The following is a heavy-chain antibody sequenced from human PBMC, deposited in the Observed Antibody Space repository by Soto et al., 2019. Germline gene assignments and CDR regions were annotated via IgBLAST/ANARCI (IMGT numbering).Heavy chain of an antibody. D-gene: IGHD2-2*01. V-gene: IGHV1-69*06. CDR3: ASKGYCSSTSCSSYYYYGMDV. Sequence: ASVKVSCKASGGTFSSYAISWVRQAPGQGLEWMGGIVPIFGTANYAQKFQGRVTITADKSTSTAYMELSSLRSEDTAVYYCASKGYCSSTSCSSYYYYGMDVWGQGTTVTVSS. CDR2: IVPIFGTA. J-gene: IGHJ6*02. CDR1: GGTFSSYA.